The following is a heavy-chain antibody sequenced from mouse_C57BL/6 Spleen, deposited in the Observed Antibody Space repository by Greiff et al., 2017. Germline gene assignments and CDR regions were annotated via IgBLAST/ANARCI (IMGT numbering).Heavy chain of an antibody. V-gene: IGHV5-4*01. D-gene: IGHD2-4*01. CDR1: GFTFSSYA. J-gene: IGHJ4*01. Sequence: EVQLVESGGGLVKPGGSLKLSCAASGFTFSSYAMSWVRQTPEKRLEWVATISDGGSYTYYPDNVKGRFTISRDNAKNNLYLQMSHLKSEDTAMYYCAKRNYDYGYAMDYWGQGTSVTVSS. CDR2: ISDGGSYT. CDR3: AKRNYDYGYAMDY.